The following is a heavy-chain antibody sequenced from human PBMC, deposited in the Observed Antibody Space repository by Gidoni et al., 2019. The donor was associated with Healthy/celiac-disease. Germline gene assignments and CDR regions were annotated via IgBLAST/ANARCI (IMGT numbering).Heavy chain of an antibody. Sequence: QVQLQESGPGLVEPTHTPSLTCPVTVGSISSGGDYWSRSRQHPGKGLEWLGYIYYRGSTYYNPSLKSRVTISVDTSKTQCSLKLSSGTAADTAVYYCESSVDTAMEGYFDLWGRGTLVTVSS. J-gene: IGHJ2*01. CDR3: ESSVDTAMEGYFDL. CDR1: VGSISSGGDY. V-gene: IGHV4-31*03. D-gene: IGHD5-18*01. CDR2: IYYRGST.